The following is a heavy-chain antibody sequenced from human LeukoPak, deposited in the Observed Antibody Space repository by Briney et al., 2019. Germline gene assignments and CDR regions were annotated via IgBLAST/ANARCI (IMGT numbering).Heavy chain of an antibody. CDR3: ATRGPQQTLAF. D-gene: IGHD6-13*01. CDR1: GFTFSNYW. CDR2: ISSRSVTI. J-gene: IGHJ4*02. V-gene: IGHV3-48*02. Sequence: PGGSLRLSCAASGFTFSNYWMHWVRQAPGKGLEWVSYISSRSVTIYYADSVKGRFTISRDNAKKSLYLQMSSLRDEDTGVYYCATRGPQQTLAFWGQGTLVTVSS.